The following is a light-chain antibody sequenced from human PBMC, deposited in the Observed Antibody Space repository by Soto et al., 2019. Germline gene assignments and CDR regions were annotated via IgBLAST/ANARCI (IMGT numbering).Light chain of an antibody. J-gene: IGLJ1*01. V-gene: IGLV1-40*01. CDR1: SSNIGAGYD. Sequence: QSALTQPPSVSGAPGQWVTISCTGSSSNIGAGYDVQWYQQIPGTAPKLLIYGNINRPSGVPDRFSASKSGTSASLAITGLQAEDDADYYCQSYDSSLSAYVFGTGTQLTVL. CDR3: QSYDSSLSAYV. CDR2: GNI.